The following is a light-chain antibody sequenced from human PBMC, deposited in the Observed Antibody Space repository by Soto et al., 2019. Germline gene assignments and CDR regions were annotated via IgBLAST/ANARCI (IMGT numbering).Light chain of an antibody. J-gene: IGKJ1*01. Sequence: EIVMTQAPSTLSVSAGEVATLSCRASQSVSSKLAWYQQKPGQAPRLLIYGASTRATGIPARFSGSGSGTEFTLIISSLQSEDSAVYYCQQYNSWLWTFGQGTKVDIK. CDR1: QSVSSK. CDR2: GAS. V-gene: IGKV3-15*01. CDR3: QQYNSWLWT.